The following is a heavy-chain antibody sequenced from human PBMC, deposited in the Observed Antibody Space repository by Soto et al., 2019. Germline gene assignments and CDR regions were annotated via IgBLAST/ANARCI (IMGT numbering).Heavy chain of an antibody. V-gene: IGHV4-31*03. J-gene: IGHJ5*02. CDR2: IYYSGRT. CDR1: GGSISSGGYY. D-gene: IGHD6-13*01. CDR3: ARVFSDSSSFFDP. Sequence: SETLSLTCTVSGGSISSGGYYWSWIRQHPGKGLEWIGYIYYSGRTNYNPSLKSRVTKSVDTSKNQFSLKMNSVTTADMAVYYCARVFSDSSSFFDPWGQGTLVTVSS.